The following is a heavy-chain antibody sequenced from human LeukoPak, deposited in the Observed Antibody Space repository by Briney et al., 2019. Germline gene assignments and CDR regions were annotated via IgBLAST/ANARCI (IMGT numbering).Heavy chain of an antibody. D-gene: IGHD4-17*01. V-gene: IGHV3-64*01. Sequence: GGSLRLSCAASGFTFSSYAMHWVRQAPGKGLECVSAISSNGGSTYYTTSVEGRFIISRDNSKNTLYLQMNSLRAEDTAVYYCARVQTTVTTYRRGAFDIWGQGTMVTVSS. CDR3: ARVQTTVTTYRRGAFDI. CDR2: ISSNGGST. J-gene: IGHJ3*02. CDR1: GFTFSSYA.